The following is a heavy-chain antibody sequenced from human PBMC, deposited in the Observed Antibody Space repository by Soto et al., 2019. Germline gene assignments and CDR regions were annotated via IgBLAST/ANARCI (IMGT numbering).Heavy chain of an antibody. CDR2: FDPEDGET. J-gene: IGHJ6*02. CDR3: ATGGSVAGYYYGMDV. D-gene: IGHD6-19*01. Sequence: GASVKVSCKVSGYTLTELSMHWVRQAPGKGLEWMGGFDPEDGETIYAQKFQGRVTMTEDTSTDTAYMELSSLRSEDTAEYYCATGGSVAGYYYGMDVWGQGTTVTVSS. V-gene: IGHV1-24*01. CDR1: GYTLTELS.